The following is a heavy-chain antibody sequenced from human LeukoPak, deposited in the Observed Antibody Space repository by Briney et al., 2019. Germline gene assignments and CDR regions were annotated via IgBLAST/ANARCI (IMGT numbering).Heavy chain of an antibody. J-gene: IGHJ4*02. CDR2: ISYSGSI. CDR1: GDSITSGSYY. CDR3: RGYASSGNWVFDD. D-gene: IGHD3-22*01. V-gene: IGHV4-39*01. Sequence: SEPLSLTCTVSGDSITSGSYYWAWVRQPPGTGLEWIGSISYSGSIYYNPPLKSRATMSVDTSKNQFSLRLSSVTAADTALYYGRGYASSGNWVFDDWGQGTLVTVSS.